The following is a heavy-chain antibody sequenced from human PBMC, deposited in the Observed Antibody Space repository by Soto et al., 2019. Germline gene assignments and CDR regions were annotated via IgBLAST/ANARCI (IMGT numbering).Heavy chain of an antibody. CDR1: GFTFSSYW. CDR3: ARESYYYDSSGSTNWFDP. V-gene: IGHV3-74*01. D-gene: IGHD3-22*01. CDR2: INSDGSST. J-gene: IGHJ5*02. Sequence: GESLKISCAASGFTFSSYWMHWVRQAPGKGLVWVSRINSDGSSTSYADSVKGRFTISRDNAKNTLYLQMNSLRAEDTAVYYCARESYYYDSSGSTNWFDPWGQGTLVTVSS.